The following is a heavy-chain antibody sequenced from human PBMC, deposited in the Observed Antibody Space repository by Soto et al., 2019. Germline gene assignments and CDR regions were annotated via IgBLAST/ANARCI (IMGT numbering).Heavy chain of an antibody. D-gene: IGHD5-12*01. CDR1: GFTLSSYS. CDR2: ISRTSSAI. J-gene: IGHJ4*02. CDR3: ARDGGYSGYYIDY. V-gene: IGHV3-48*02. Sequence: PGGSLRLSCAASGFTLSSYSMNWVRQAPGKGLDWVSYISRTSSAIYYADSVKGRFTISRDNANNSLFLQMNSLRDEDTAVYYCARDGGYSGYYIDYWGQGTLVTVSS.